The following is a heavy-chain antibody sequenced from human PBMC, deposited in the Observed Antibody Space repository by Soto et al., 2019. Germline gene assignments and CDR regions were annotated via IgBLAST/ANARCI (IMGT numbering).Heavy chain of an antibody. CDR3: ARHVGSCCYFDL. CDR1: GFTVSNNY. D-gene: IGHD1-26*01. J-gene: IGHJ2*01. V-gene: IGHV3-66*04. CDR2: IYIDGRT. Sequence: EVQLVESGGGLVQPGESLRLSCAASGFTVSNNYLDWFRQAPGKGLEWVSAIYIDGRTYYADFVRGRFTISTDSSKDTFHLQLNGLRGDDTAMYYCARHVGSCCYFDLWGRGTLVTVSS.